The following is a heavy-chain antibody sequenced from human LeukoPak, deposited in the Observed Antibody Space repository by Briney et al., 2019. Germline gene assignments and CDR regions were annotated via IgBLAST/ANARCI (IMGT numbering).Heavy chain of an antibody. J-gene: IGHJ4*02. CDR3: ARQVIAVAGKGKFAY. V-gene: IGHV4-34*01. D-gene: IGHD6-19*01. CDR2: INHSGST. CDR1: GGSFSGYY. Sequence: SSETLSLTCAVYGGSFSGYYWSWIRQPPGKGLEWIGEINHSGSTNYNPSLKSRVTISVDTSKNQFSLKLSSVTAADTAVYYCARQVIAVAGKGKFAYWGQGTLVTVSS.